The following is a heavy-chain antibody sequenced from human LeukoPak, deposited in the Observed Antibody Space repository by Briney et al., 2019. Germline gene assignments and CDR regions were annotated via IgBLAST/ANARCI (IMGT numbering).Heavy chain of an antibody. J-gene: IGHJ3*02. V-gene: IGHV1-69*06. CDR3: ARDRGIAARVVGAFDI. CDR2: IIPSFGTA. D-gene: IGHD6-6*01. CDR1: GGTFSSYA. Sequence: SVKVSCKASGGTFSSYAISWVRQAPGQGLEWMGRIIPSFGTANYAQKFQSRVTITADKSPSTAYMELSSLSSEDTAVYYCARDRGIAARVVGAFDIWGQGTMVTVSS.